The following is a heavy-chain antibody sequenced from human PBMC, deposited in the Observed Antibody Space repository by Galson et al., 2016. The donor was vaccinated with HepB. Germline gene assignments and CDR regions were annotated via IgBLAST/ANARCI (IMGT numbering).Heavy chain of an antibody. V-gene: IGHV3-33*01. Sequence: SLRLSCAASGFTFRSHGMHWVRQAPGKGLERVAVIWYHGGNEYYADSVKGRFTVSRDNSKNTLYLQMNSLTVEDTAVYYCTREYYDGSGQPAFDYWGQGTLVTVSS. CDR2: IWYHGGNE. CDR1: GFTFRSHG. D-gene: IGHD3-22*01. CDR3: TREYYDGSGQPAFDY. J-gene: IGHJ4*02.